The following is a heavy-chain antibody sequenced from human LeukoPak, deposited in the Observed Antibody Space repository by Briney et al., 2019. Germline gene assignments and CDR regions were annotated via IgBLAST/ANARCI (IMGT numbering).Heavy chain of an antibody. CDR1: GGNFISYA. J-gene: IGHJ4*02. Sequence: EASVKVSCKASGGNFISYAVSWVRQAPGQGLEWKGWIIPMFGTSNYAQKFQGRVTITTDESTTTAYMELSSLSSEDTAVYYCATYTLSQFWSGYYHFDYWGQGTLVSVSS. CDR3: ATYTLSQFWSGYYHFDY. CDR2: IIPMFGTS. V-gene: IGHV1-69*05. D-gene: IGHD3-3*01.